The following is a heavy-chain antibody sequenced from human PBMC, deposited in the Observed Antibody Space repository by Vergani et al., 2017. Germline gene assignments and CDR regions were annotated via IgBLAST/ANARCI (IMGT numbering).Heavy chain of an antibody. Sequence: EVQLVESGGGLVQPGGSLRLSCAASGFTFSSYNMNWVRQAPGKGLEWVSYISSSSSTIYYADSVKGRFTISRDNAKNSLYLQMNSLRAEDTAVYYCARDWGFGEGDALDIWGQGTMVTVSS. CDR1: GFTFSSYN. V-gene: IGHV3-48*01. J-gene: IGHJ3*02. CDR3: ARDWGFGEGDALDI. CDR2: ISSSSSTI. D-gene: IGHD3-10*01.